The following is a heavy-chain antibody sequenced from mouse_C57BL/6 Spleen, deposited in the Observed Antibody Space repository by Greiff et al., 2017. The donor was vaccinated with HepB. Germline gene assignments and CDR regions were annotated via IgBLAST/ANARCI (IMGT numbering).Heavy chain of an antibody. CDR2: IHPSDSDT. CDR1: GYTFTSYW. Sequence: QVQLQQPGAELVKPGASVKVSCKASGYTFTSYWMHWVKQRPGQGLEWIGRIHPSDSDTNYNQKFKGKATLTVDKSSSTDYMQLGSLTSEDSAFYYCAIPLYYYGSSWFFDYWGQGTTLTVSS. D-gene: IGHD1-1*01. CDR3: AIPLYYYGSSWFFDY. V-gene: IGHV1-74*01. J-gene: IGHJ2*01.